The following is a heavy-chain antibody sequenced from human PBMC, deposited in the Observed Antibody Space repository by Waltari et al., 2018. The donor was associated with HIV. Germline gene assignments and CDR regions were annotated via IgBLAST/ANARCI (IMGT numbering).Heavy chain of an antibody. V-gene: IGHV3-7*01. CDR2: INQDESEK. J-gene: IGHJ3*02. D-gene: IGHD1-26*01. Sequence: EVQLVESGGGLVRPGGSLRLSCSAPRFTFSTDWMNWVRQAPGKGLEWVANINQDESEKYYVDSVKGRFIISRDNARDSVFLQMDSLRAEDTAVYYCARDRSIVGARGAFDIWGQGTMVTVSS. CDR1: RFTFSTDW. CDR3: ARDRSIVGARGAFDI.